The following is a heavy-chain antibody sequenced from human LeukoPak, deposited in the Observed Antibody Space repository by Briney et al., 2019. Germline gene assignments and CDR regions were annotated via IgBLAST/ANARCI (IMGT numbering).Heavy chain of an antibody. CDR1: GYSISSGYY. Sequence: SETLSLTCTVSGYSISSGYYWGWIRQPPGKGLEWIGSIYHSGSTYYNPSLKGRVTISVDTSKNQFSLKLSSVTAADTAVYYCARGGWELHRAFDIWGQGTMVTVSS. CDR3: ARGGWELHRAFDI. J-gene: IGHJ3*02. D-gene: IGHD1-26*01. V-gene: IGHV4-38-2*02. CDR2: IYHSGST.